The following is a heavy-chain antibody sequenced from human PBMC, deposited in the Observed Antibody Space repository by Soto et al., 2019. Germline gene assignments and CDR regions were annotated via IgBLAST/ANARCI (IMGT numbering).Heavy chain of an antibody. CDR1: GCTFSSYG. V-gene: IGHV3-30*18. D-gene: IGHD6-19*01. CDR2: ISYDGSVK. J-gene: IGHJ4*02. Sequence: PGVSLRVSCAASGCTFSSYGRRWVRQAPGKGLEWVAVISYDGSVKYYADSVRGRFTISRDNSNNTLYLQMNSLRAEDTAVYYCAKSPPAVAGYFDYWGQGTLVTVSS. CDR3: AKSPPAVAGYFDY.